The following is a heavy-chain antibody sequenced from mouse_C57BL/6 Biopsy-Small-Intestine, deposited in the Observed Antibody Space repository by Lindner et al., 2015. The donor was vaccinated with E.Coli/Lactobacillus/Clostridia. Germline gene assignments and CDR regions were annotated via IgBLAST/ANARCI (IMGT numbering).Heavy chain of an antibody. CDR3: AREGLYAFDY. V-gene: IGHV5-17*01. CDR1: GFTFSDYG. CDR2: ISSGSSTI. Sequence: VQLQESGGGLVKPGGSLKLSCAASGFTFSDYGMHWVRRAPEKGLEWVAFISSGSSTIYYADTVKGRFTISRDNAKNTLFLQMTSLRSEDTAMYYCAREGLYAFDYWGQGTTLTVSS. J-gene: IGHJ2*01. D-gene: IGHD2-12*01.